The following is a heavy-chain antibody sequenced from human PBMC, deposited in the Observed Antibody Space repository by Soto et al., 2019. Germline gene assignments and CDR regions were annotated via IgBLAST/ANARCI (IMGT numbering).Heavy chain of an antibody. Sequence: GASVKVSCKASGYTFTSYAMHWVRQAPGQRLEWMGWINAGNGNTKYSQKFQGRVTITRDTSASTAYMELSSLRSEDTAVYYCARDLGSSSWVRHHSSNYNYFDYWGQGTLVTVSS. CDR1: GYTFTSYA. J-gene: IGHJ4*02. CDR3: ARDLGSSSWVRHHSSNYNYFDY. D-gene: IGHD6-13*01. CDR2: INAGNGNT. V-gene: IGHV1-3*01.